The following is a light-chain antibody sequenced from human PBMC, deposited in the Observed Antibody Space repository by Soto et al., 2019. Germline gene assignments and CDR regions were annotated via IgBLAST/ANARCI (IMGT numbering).Light chain of an antibody. V-gene: IGKV3-11*01. J-gene: IGKJ4*01. CDR3: QQRFSWPPT. CDR1: QSVSRY. CDR2: DTS. Sequence: EIGLTQSPATLSLSPGDRATLSCRASQSVSRYLAWYQQKPGQAPRLLIHDTSTRATGVPDTFSGSGSGTEFALTSSSLKPEDSAMYYCQQRFSWPPTFGGGTHVEIK.